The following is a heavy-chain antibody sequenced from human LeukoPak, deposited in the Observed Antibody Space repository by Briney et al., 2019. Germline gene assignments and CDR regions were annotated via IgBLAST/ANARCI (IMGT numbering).Heavy chain of an antibody. J-gene: IGHJ3*02. V-gene: IGHV4-61*01. Sequence: SETLSLTCTVSGGSISSSSYYWGWIRQPPGRGLEWIGYIFYSGDTNYNPSLKSRVTMSLDTSKNQFSLRLNSVTAADTAVYYCARDQLGDAVDIWGQGTMVTVSS. CDR1: GGSISSSSYY. CDR2: IFYSGDT. CDR3: ARDQLGDAVDI. D-gene: IGHD3-16*01.